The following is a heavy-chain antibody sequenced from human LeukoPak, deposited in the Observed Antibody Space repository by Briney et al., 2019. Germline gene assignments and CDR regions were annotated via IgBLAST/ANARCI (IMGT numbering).Heavy chain of an antibody. J-gene: IGHJ4*02. CDR1: GFTFSSYG. V-gene: IGHV3-30*18. CDR2: ISFDGSYK. CDR3: AKDKSTYYYGSGSLPGVFLDY. Sequence: GRSLRLSCAASGFTFSSYGMHWVRQAPGKGLECVAVISFDGSYKFYADSVKGRFTISRDNSKNTLYLQMNSLRAEDTAVYYCAKDKSTYYYGSGSLPGVFLDYWGQGTLVTVSS. D-gene: IGHD3-10*01.